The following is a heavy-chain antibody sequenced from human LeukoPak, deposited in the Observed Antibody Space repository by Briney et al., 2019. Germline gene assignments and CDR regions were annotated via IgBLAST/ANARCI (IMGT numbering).Heavy chain of an antibody. CDR2: VTTSGTNE. Sequence: PGGSLRLSCAASGFTLSSYWMHWVRQAPGKGLEWVAYVTTSGTNEYYADSVKGRFTISRDNAKNSLYLQMSSLRAEDTAIYYCAREGVGHYYYYYYMDVWGKGTTVTISS. CDR1: GFTLSSYW. CDR3: AREGVGHYYYYYYMDV. J-gene: IGHJ6*03. V-gene: IGHV3-48*04. D-gene: IGHD2-8*01.